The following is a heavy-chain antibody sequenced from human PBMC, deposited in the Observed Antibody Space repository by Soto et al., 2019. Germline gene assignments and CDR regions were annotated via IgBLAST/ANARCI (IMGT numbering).Heavy chain of an antibody. J-gene: IGHJ6*02. D-gene: IGHD1-26*01. Sequence: ASVKVSCKASGYTFTSYGISWVRQAPGQGLEWMGWISAYNGNTNYAQKLQGRVTMTTDTSTSTAYMELRSLRSDDTAVYYCARDVAVGASPYYGMDVWGQGTTVTVSS. V-gene: IGHV1-18*01. CDR2: ISAYNGNT. CDR1: GYTFTSYG. CDR3: ARDVAVGASPYYGMDV.